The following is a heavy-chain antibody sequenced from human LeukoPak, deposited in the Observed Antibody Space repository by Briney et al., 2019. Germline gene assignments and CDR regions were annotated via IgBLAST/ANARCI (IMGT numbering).Heavy chain of an antibody. CDR3: ARFYSVRGTDY. CDR1: GFTFSSYS. J-gene: IGHJ4*02. CDR2: ISSSSSTI. V-gene: IGHV3-48*01. Sequence: GGSLRLSCAASGFTFSSYSMNWVRQAPGKGLEWVSYISSSSSTIYYADSVKGRFTISRDNAKNSLYPQMNSLRAEDTAVYYCARFYSVRGTDYWGQGTLVTVSS. D-gene: IGHD3-16*01.